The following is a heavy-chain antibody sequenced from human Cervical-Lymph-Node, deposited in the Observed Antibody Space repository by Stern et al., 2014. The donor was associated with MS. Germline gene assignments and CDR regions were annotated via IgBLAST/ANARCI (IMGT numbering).Heavy chain of an antibody. CDR2: FYSGIST. Sequence: QLVQSGGTLVQPWGSLRLSCAASGSTVNSNYMTWVRQAPGKGLEWVSIFYSGISTYYAESVKGRFSFSIDNSKNTLFLHMNNLRVEDTAMYYCTREMAARRLDPWGQGTLVIVSA. CDR1: GSTVNSNY. J-gene: IGHJ5*02. CDR3: TREMAARRLDP. V-gene: IGHV3-66*01. D-gene: IGHD5-24*01.